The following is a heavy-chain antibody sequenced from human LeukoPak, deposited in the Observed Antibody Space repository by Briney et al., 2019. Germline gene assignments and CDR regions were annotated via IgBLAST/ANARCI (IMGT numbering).Heavy chain of an antibody. CDR2: ITGGGSGI. V-gene: IGHV3-23*01. J-gene: IGHJ4*02. Sequence: GGSLRLSCAASGFTFSNYAMSWVRQAPGKGLEWVSAITGGGSGIYYADSMKSRFTISRDNSKNTLYLQINSLRAEDTAVYYCAKWGDYDVLTGYYVTDYWGQGTLVTVSS. CDR1: GFTFSNYA. D-gene: IGHD3-9*01. CDR3: AKWGDYDVLTGYYVTDY.